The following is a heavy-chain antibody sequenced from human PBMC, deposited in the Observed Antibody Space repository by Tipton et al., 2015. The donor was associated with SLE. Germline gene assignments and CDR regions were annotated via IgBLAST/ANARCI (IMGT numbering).Heavy chain of an antibody. J-gene: IGHJ3*02. Sequence: TLSLTCKVSAGSFTGYYWSWIRQPPGKGLEWIGEINHGGSTNYNPSLKSRVTISVDTSKNQFSLKLSSVTAADTAVYYCAQAHLWGSYRYASDIWGQGTMVTVSS. D-gene: IGHD3-16*02. V-gene: IGHV4-34*01. CDR1: AGSFTGYY. CDR2: INHGGST. CDR3: AQAHLWGSYRYASDI.